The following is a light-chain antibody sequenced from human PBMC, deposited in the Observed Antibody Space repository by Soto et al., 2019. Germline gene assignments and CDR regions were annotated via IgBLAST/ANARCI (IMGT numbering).Light chain of an antibody. J-gene: IGLJ1*01. Sequence: QSALPQPASVSGSPGQSITISCAGTSSDVGGYTYVSWYQQHPGKAPKLMIYDVSNRPSGVSNRFSGSKSGNTASLTISGLQDEDEADYYCTSYTSSSTPYVFGGGTKLTVL. CDR1: SSDVGGYTY. V-gene: IGLV2-14*01. CDR3: TSYTSSSTPYV. CDR2: DVS.